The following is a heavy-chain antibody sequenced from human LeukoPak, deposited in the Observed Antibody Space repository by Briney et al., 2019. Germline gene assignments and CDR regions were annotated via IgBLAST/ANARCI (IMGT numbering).Heavy chain of an antibody. CDR2: MNPNSGNT. Sequence: GASVKVSCKASGYTFTSYDINWVRQATGQGLEWMGWMNPNSGNTGYAQKFQGRVTITRNTSISTAYMELSSLISEDTAVYYCARSPISSGYIGYWGQGTLVTVSS. V-gene: IGHV1-8*03. J-gene: IGHJ4*02. D-gene: IGHD3-3*01. CDR1: GYTFTSYD. CDR3: ARSPISSGYIGY.